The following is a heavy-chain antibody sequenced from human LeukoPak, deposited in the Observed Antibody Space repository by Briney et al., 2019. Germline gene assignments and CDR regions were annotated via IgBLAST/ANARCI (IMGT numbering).Heavy chain of an antibody. Sequence: SETLSLTCTVSGGSISRGDYYWSWIRQPPGKGLEWIGYIYYSGSTYYNPSLKSRVTISVDTSKIQFSLKLSSVTAADTAVYYCARANGDRGWFDPWGQGTLVTVSS. CDR1: GGSISRGDYY. CDR3: ARANGDRGWFDP. CDR2: IYYSGST. V-gene: IGHV4-30-4*01. D-gene: IGHD7-27*01. J-gene: IGHJ5*02.